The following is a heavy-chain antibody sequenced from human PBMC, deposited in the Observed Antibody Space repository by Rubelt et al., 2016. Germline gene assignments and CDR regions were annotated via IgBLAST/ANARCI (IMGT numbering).Heavy chain of an antibody. CDR1: SISSGYY. CDR2: IYHSGST. V-gene: IGHV4-38-2*01. Sequence: SISSGYYWGWIRQPPGKGLEWIGEIYHSGSTNYNPSLKSRVTISVDTSKNQFSLKLSSVTAADTAVYYCATYYYGSGSYSPAFRGEHTGNRRTYGMDVWGQGTTVTVSS. D-gene: IGHD3-10*01. J-gene: IGHJ6*02. CDR3: ATYYYGSGSYSPAFRGEHTGNRRTYGMDV.